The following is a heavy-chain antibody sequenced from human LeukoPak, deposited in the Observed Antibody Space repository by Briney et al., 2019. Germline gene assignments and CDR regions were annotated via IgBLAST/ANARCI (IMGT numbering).Heavy chain of an antibody. D-gene: IGHD3-16*01. CDR3: ARGPLNYDFDY. J-gene: IGHJ4*02. CDR2: IWYDGSNK. V-gene: IGHV3-33*01. CDR1: GFTFSSYG. Sequence: PGGSLRLSCAASGFTFSSYGMHWVRQAPGKGLEWVAVIWYDGSNKYYADSVKGRFTISRDNSKNTLYLQMNSLRAEDTAVYYCARGPLNYDFDYWGQGTLVTVSS.